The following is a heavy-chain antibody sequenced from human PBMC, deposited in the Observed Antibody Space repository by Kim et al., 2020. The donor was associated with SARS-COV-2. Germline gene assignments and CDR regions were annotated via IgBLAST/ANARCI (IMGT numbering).Heavy chain of an antibody. CDR3: ARARPGIGRYYLDY. CDR2: ISSSGSYI. D-gene: IGHD6-13*01. V-gene: IGHV3-21*01. J-gene: IGHJ4*02. Sequence: GGSLRLSCAASGFTFSSYSMNWVRQAPGKGLEWVSSISSSGSYIYYADSVKGRFTISRDNSKNSLYLQMNSLRAEDTAVYYCARARPGIGRYYLDYWGQGALVALSS. CDR1: GFTFSSYS.